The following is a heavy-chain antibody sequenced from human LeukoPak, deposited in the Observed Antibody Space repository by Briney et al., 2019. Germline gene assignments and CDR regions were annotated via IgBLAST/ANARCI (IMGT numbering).Heavy chain of an antibody. Sequence: GGSLRLSCAASGFTFSSYWLSWVRQAPGKGLEWVANIKQDGSEKYYVDSVKGRFTISRDNSKNTLYLQMNSLRAEDTAVYYCARTGGSQGGNYWGQGTLVTVSS. V-gene: IGHV3-7*03. D-gene: IGHD1-26*01. CDR1: GFTFSSYW. J-gene: IGHJ4*02. CDR3: ARTGGSQGGNY. CDR2: IKQDGSEK.